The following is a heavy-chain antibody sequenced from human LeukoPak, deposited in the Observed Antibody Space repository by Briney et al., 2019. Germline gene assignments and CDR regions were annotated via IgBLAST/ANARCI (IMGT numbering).Heavy chain of an antibody. J-gene: IGHJ6*02. CDR1: GFTFSSYA. CDR2: ISYDGSNK. CDR3: ARDRRTNYYYYGMDV. V-gene: IGHV3-30-3*01. Sequence: GGSLRLSCAASGFTFSSYAMHWVRQAPGKGLEWVAVISYDGSNKYYADSVKGRFTISRDKSKNTLYLQMNSLRAEDTAVYYCARDRRTNYYYYGMDVWGQGTTVTVSS.